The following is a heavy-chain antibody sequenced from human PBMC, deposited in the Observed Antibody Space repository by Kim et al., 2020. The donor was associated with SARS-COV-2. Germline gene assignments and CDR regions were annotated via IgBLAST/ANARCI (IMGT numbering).Heavy chain of an antibody. J-gene: IGHJ6*02. CDR2: INHSGST. V-gene: IGHV4-34*01. CDR1: GGSFSGYY. Sequence: SETLSLTCAVYGGSFSGYYWSWIRQPPGKGLEWIGEINHSGSTNYNPSLKSRVTISVDTSKNQFSLKLSSVTAADTAVYYCARGCKGLRYFDWSPTRYYGMDVWGQGTTVTVSS. D-gene: IGHD3-9*01. CDR3: ARGCKGLRYFDWSPTRYYGMDV.